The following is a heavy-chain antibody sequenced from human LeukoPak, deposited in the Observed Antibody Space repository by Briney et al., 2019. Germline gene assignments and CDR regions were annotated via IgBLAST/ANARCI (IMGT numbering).Heavy chain of an antibody. CDR1: GGTFSSYA. J-gene: IGHJ3*02. Sequence: SVEVSCKASGGTFSSYAISWVRQAPGQGLEWMGGIIPIFGTANYAQKFQGRVTITTDESTSTAYMELSSLRSEDTAVYYCARDGRVSNDAFDIWGQGTMVTVSS. D-gene: IGHD6-13*01. CDR2: IIPIFGTA. V-gene: IGHV1-69*05. CDR3: ARDGRVSNDAFDI.